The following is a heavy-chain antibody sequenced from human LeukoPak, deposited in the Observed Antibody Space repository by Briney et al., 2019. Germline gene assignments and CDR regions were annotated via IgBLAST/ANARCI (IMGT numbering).Heavy chain of an antibody. CDR2: IKQDGSEK. CDR3: AINHDY. J-gene: IGHJ4*02. CDR1: GFTFSTYW. Sequence: GGSLRLSCTASGFTFSTYWMTWVRQAPGKGLEWVANIKQDGSEKYYVDSVKGRFTISRNNTKNSVYLQMNSLRAEDTAVYYCAINHDYWGQGTLVTVSS. V-gene: IGHV3-7*01.